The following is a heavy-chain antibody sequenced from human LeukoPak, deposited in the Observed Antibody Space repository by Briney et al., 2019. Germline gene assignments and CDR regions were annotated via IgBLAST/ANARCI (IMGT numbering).Heavy chain of an antibody. CDR2: MNQDGSAK. Sequence: GGSLRLSCAASGFTFSDSWMSRVRQAPGKGLEWVANMNQDGSAKGYVDSVKGRFTISRDNARNSLYLQMSSLRPEDTAVYYCATYTHWVAGDVWGQGTTVTGSS. CDR1: GFTFSDSW. D-gene: IGHD3-16*01. J-gene: IGHJ6*02. V-gene: IGHV3-7*01. CDR3: ATYTHWVAGDV.